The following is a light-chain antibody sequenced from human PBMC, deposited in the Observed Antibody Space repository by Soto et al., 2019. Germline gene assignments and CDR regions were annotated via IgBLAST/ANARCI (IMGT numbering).Light chain of an antibody. Sequence: EIVLTQSAATLSLSPGERATLSCRASQSVSSSYLAWYQQKPGQAPRLLIYDASIRATGIPARFSGSWSGTDFTLTINGLEPEDSAVYYCQQRGNWPPTWTFGQGTKVDIK. V-gene: IGKV3D-20*02. CDR3: QQRGNWPPTWT. CDR1: QSVSSSY. J-gene: IGKJ1*01. CDR2: DAS.